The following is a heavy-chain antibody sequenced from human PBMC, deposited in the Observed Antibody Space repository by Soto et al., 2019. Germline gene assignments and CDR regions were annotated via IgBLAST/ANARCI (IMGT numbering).Heavy chain of an antibody. D-gene: IGHD3-3*01. CDR2: IYYSGST. CDR1: GGSISSYY. Sequence: PSETLSLTCTVSGGSISSYYWSWIRQPPGKGLEWIGYIYYSGSTNYNPSLKSRVTISVDTSKNQFSLKLSSVTAADTAVYYCAGSTIFGVADYYFDYWGQGTLVTVSS. V-gene: IGHV4-59*01. CDR3: AGSTIFGVADYYFDY. J-gene: IGHJ4*02.